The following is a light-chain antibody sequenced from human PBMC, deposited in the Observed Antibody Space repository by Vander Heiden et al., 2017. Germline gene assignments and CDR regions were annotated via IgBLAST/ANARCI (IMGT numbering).Light chain of an antibody. CDR3: QQSDSTLLT. J-gene: IGKJ4*01. Sequence: DIRMTQSPSSLSASVGDRVTITCRASQSISSYLNWYQQKPGKAPKLLIYAASSLQSGVPSRFSGSGSGTDFTLTISSLQPEDFATYYCQQSDSTLLTFGGGTKVEIK. V-gene: IGKV1-39*01. CDR1: QSISSY. CDR2: AAS.